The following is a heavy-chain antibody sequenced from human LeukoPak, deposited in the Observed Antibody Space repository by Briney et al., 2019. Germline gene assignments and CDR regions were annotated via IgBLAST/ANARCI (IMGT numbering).Heavy chain of an antibody. V-gene: IGHV4-59*08. Sequence: PSETLSLTCTVSDGSISGYHWSWIRQPPGEGLEWIGYIYYTGTTNYNPSLERRVTMSVDTSKNQFSLKLTSVTAADTAVYYCARQVYYHNRPAYDYWGQGTLVTVSS. CDR2: IYYTGTT. CDR1: DGSISGYH. CDR3: ARQVYYHNRPAYDY. D-gene: IGHD1-14*01. J-gene: IGHJ4*02.